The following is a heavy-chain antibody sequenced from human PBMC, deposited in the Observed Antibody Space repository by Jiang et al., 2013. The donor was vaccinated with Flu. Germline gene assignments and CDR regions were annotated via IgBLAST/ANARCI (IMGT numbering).Heavy chain of an antibody. CDR3: ARGSRSGGTYYYYYGLDV. D-gene: IGHD3-10*01. CDR1: GFTFSSYG. V-gene: IGHV3-30*03. CDR2: ISHDGSNK. Sequence: VQLVESGGGVVQPGRSLRLSCAASGFTFSSYGMHWVRQAPGKGLGWVAVISHDGSNKHFADSVKGRFSISRDSSKNTLYLQMNSLRAEDTAVYYCARGSRSGGTYYYYYGLDVWGQGTTVTVSS. J-gene: IGHJ6*02.